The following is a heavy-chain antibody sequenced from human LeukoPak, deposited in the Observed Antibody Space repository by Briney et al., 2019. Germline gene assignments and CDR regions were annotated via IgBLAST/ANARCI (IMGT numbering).Heavy chain of an antibody. Sequence: PGRSLRLSCAASGFTFSNYGMSWVRQAPGMGLEWVSAISGSGGSTYYADSVKGRFTISRDNSKNTLYLQMNSLRAEDTAVYYCAKFDAEYTGSYSYYYYMDVWGKGTTVTVSS. D-gene: IGHD1-26*01. CDR2: ISGSGGST. CDR1: GFTFSNYG. V-gene: IGHV3-23*01. CDR3: AKFDAEYTGSYSYYYYMDV. J-gene: IGHJ6*03.